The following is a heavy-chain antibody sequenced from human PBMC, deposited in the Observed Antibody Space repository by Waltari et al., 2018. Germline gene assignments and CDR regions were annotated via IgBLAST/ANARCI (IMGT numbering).Heavy chain of an antibody. J-gene: IGHJ6*03. CDR1: GFTFGIYA. Sequence: EVQLLETGGGLAQPGGSLRLSCAASGFTFGIYAMSWVRLGPGKGREWGADINRTGGSTHYADSVKGRFTISRDNSKNILYLQMNSLRAEDTATYYCAKGSDGYKDYYVDVWGKGTTVTISS. CDR2: INRTGGST. CDR3: AKGSDGYKDYYVDV. V-gene: IGHV3-23*01. D-gene: IGHD5-12*01.